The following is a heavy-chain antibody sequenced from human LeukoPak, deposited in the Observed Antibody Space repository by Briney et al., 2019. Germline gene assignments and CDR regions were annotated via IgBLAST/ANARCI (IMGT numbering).Heavy chain of an antibody. CDR2: INSDGSST. CDR3: ARPLLTTVTKHVHYYYYYMDV. CDR1: GFTFSSYG. Sequence: GGSLRLSCAASGFTFSSYGMHWVRQAPGKGLVWDSRINSDGSSTSYADSVKGRFTISRDNAKNTLYLQMNSLRAEDTAVYYCARPLLTTVTKHVHYYYYYMDVWGKGTTVTVSS. J-gene: IGHJ6*03. D-gene: IGHD4-17*01. V-gene: IGHV3-74*01.